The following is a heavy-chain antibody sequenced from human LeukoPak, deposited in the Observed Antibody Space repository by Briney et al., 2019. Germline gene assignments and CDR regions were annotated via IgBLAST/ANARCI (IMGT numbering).Heavy chain of an antibody. J-gene: IGHJ5*02. V-gene: IGHV4-59*01. D-gene: IGHD1-1*01. CDR1: GGSISSYY. CDR2: IYGSGST. CDR3: AREGTSGTHLNWFDP. Sequence: TETLSLTCTVSGGSISSYYWSWIRQPPGKGLEWIGHIYGSGSTNYNPSLKSRVTLSVDTSKNQFSLKLSSVTAADTAVYYCAREGTSGTHLNWFDPWGQGTLVTVSS.